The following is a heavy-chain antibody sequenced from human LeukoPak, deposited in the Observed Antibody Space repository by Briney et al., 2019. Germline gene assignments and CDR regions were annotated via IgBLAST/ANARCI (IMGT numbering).Heavy chain of an antibody. D-gene: IGHD3-10*01. CDR2: ISAYNGNT. CDR1: GYTFTSFG. CDR3: ARANYFGQSTGAFDI. J-gene: IGHJ3*02. V-gene: IGHV1-18*01. Sequence: GASVKVSCKASGYTFTSFGISWVRQAPGQGLEWMGWISAYNGNTNYAQNLQGRVTMTRDTSTSTAYMELRSLRSDDTAVYYCARANYFGQSTGAFDIWGQGTMVTASS.